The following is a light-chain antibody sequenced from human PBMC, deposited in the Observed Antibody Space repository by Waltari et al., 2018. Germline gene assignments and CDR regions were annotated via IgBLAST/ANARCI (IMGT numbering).Light chain of an antibody. CDR1: SSNIGSNH. V-gene: IGLV1-47*01. CDR2: SNN. CDR3: AAWDDSLSSGV. J-gene: IGLJ3*02. Sequence: QSVVTQPPSASGTPGQRVTISCSGSSSNIGSNHVYWYQQFPGMAPKLLIYSNNQRPSVFPYRFSGSKSGTSASLVISGLRSEDEADYCCAAWDDSLSSGVFGGGTKLTVL.